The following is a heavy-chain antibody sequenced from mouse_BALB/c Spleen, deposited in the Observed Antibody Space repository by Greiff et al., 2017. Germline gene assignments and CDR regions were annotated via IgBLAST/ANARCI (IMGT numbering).Heavy chain of an antibody. CDR2: IYPGSGST. CDR1: GYTFTSYW. Sequence: LQQSGSELVRPGASVKLSCKASGYTFTSYWMHWVKQRPGQGLEWIGIIYPGSGSTNYDEKFKSKGTLTADTSSSTAYMHLSSLTSDDSAVYYCSRGKQSYALDYWGQGTTVTVSS. CDR3: SRGKQSYALDY. J-gene: IGHJ4*01. V-gene: IGHV1S22*01. D-gene: IGHD2-1*01.